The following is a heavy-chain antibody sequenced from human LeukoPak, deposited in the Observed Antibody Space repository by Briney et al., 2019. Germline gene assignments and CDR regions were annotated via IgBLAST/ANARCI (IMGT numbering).Heavy chain of an antibody. D-gene: IGHD3-16*02. CDR1: GGSISSSSYY. J-gene: IGHJ4*02. CDR2: IYYSGST. Sequence: SETLSLTCTVSGGSISSSSYYWGWIRQPPGKGLEWIGSIYYSGSTYYNPSLKSRVTISVDTSKNQFSLKLSSVTAADTAVYYCARQSWYDYVWGSYRSFDYWGQGTLVIVSS. V-gene: IGHV4-39*01. CDR3: ARQSWYDYVWGSYRSFDY.